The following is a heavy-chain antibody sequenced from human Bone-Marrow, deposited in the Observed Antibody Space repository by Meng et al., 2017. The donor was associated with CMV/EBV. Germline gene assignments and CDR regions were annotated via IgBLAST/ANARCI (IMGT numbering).Heavy chain of an antibody. D-gene: IGHD2-21*02. CDR2: IKQDGSEK. J-gene: IGHJ1*01. CDR1: GFTFTNYW. CDR3: ASGGDLTY. V-gene: IGHV3-7*01. Sequence: GGSLRLSCAASGFTFTNYWMSWVRQAPGKGLEWVANIKQDGSEKQYVDSVKGRFTISRDNAKHSLYLQMNSLRAEDTAVYYCASGGDLTYWGQGTLVTVSS.